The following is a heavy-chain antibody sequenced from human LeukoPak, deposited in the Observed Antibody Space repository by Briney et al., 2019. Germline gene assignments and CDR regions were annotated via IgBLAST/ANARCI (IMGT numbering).Heavy chain of an antibody. Sequence: RPGGSLRLSCAASGFTFDDCGMSWVRQAPGKGLEWVSGVNWNGGSTGYADSVRGRFTISRDNAKNTLFLQMNSLRAEDTAVYYCARDRCYTLDYWGQGTLVTVSS. CDR1: GFTFDDCG. D-gene: IGHD3-3*01. CDR3: ARDRCYTLDY. V-gene: IGHV3-20*04. CDR2: VNWNGGST. J-gene: IGHJ4*02.